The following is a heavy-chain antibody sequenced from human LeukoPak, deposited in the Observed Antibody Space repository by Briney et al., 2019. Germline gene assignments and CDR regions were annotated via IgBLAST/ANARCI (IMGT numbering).Heavy chain of an antibody. CDR1: GFSLSTSGVG. D-gene: IGHD3-22*01. J-gene: IGHJ3*02. CDR2: ILWDDDK. V-gene: IGHV2-5*02. CDR3: AQSLSSGYYYHDAFDI. Sequence: SGPTLVNPTQTLTLTCTLSGFSLSTSGVGGGWIRQPPGKALEWLALILWDDDKRYRPSLKSRLTITKDTSKNQVVLTMTNMDPVDTATYYCAQSLSSGYYYHDAFDIWGQGTMVTVSS.